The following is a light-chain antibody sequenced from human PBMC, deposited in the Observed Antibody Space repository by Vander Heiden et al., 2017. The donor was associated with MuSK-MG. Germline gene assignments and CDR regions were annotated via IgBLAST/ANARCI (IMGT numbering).Light chain of an antibody. CDR3: QQYDNLPPYT. V-gene: IGKV1-33*01. Sequence: DIQMTQSSSSLSASVGDRVTITCQATQDISNYLNCYQQKPGKDPKLLIYDASNLETGVPSRFIGSGSGTDFTFTISSLQPEDIATYYYQQYDNLPPYTFGQGTKLEIK. CDR2: DAS. J-gene: IGKJ2*01. CDR1: QDISNY.